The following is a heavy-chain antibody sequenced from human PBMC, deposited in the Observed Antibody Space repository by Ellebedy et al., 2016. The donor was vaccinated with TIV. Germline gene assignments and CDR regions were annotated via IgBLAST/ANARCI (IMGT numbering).Heavy chain of an antibody. J-gene: IGHJ3*02. CDR3: AHRRGGVATGLDAFDI. V-gene: IGHV2-5*01. CDR1: GFLLSTSGVG. Sequence: SGPTLVKPTQTLTLTCTFSGFLLSTSGVGVGWIRQPPGKALEWLALIYWNDDKRYSPSLKSRLTITKDTSKNQVVLTMTNMDPVDTATYYCAHRRGGVATGLDAFDIWGQGTMVTVSS. D-gene: IGHD5-12*01. CDR2: IYWNDDK.